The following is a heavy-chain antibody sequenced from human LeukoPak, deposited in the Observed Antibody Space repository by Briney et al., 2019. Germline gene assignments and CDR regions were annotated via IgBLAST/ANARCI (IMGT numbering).Heavy chain of an antibody. D-gene: IGHD2-21*01. Sequence: PGRSLRLSCAASGFTFSSYGMHWVRQAPGKGLEWVAFLRYDELSIYYADSVKGRFTISRDSSKNTLYLQMNSLRSEDTAIYFCAKDPGELGWSNGFDIWGHGTLVTVSS. CDR1: GFTFSSYG. J-gene: IGHJ3*02. CDR2: LRYDELSI. V-gene: IGHV3-30*02. CDR3: AKDPGELGWSNGFDI.